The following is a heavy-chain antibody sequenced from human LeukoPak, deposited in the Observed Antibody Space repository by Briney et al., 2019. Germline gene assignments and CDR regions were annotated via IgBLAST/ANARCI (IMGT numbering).Heavy chain of an antibody. CDR3: ARDQHSSGWYVSWFDP. CDR1: GDSVSSNSAA. J-gene: IGHJ5*02. D-gene: IGHD6-19*01. V-gene: IGHV6-1*01. CDR2: TYYRSKWYN. Sequence: SQTLSLTCAISGDSVSSNSAAWNWIRQSPSRGLEWLGRTYYRSKWYNDYAVSVKSRITINPDTSKNQFSLQLSSVTAADTAVYYCARDQHSSGWYVSWFDPWGQGTLVTVSS.